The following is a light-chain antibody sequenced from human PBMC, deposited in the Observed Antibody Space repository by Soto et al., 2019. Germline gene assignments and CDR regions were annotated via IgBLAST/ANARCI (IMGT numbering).Light chain of an antibody. CDR3: QQYGSSPWT. J-gene: IGKJ1*01. CDR2: GAS. CDR1: QALNTR. Sequence: EIVLTQSPATLSAFPGDRVTLSCRASQALNTRLAWYQHKPGQAPRLLIYGASSRATGIPDRFSGSGSGTDFTLTISRLEPEDFAVYYCQQYGSSPWTFGQGTTGDIK. V-gene: IGKV3-20*01.